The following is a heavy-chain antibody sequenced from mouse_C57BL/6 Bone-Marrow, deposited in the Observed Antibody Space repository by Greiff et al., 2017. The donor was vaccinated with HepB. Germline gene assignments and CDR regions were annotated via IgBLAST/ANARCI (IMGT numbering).Heavy chain of an antibody. V-gene: IGHV1-80*01. CDR1: GYAFSSYW. CDR3: ARRWLLRERYYYAMDY. D-gene: IGHD2-3*01. J-gene: IGHJ4*01. Sequence: QVHVKQSGAELVKPGASVKISCKASGYAFSSYWMNWVKQRPGKGLEWIGQIYPGDGDTNYNGKFKGKATLTADKSSSTAYMQLSSLTSEDSAVYFCARRWLLRERYYYAMDYWGQGTSVTVSS. CDR2: IYPGDGDT.